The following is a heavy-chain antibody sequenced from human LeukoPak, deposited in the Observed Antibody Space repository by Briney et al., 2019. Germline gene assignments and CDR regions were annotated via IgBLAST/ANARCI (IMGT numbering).Heavy chain of an antibody. Sequence: SETLSFTCAVYGGSFSGYYWSWIRPSPGKGLEWTGEINLSGSTNYNPSLKSRVTISVDTSKNQFCLKLSSVTAADTAVYYCARLGYCSSTSCFFKWFDPWGQGTVVTVSS. J-gene: IGHJ5*02. V-gene: IGHV4-34*01. D-gene: IGHD2-2*01. CDR1: GGSFSGYY. CDR3: ARLGYCSSTSCFFKWFDP. CDR2: INLSGST.